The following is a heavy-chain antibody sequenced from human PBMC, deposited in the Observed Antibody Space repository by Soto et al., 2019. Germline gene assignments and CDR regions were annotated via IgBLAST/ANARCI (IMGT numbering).Heavy chain of an antibody. CDR3: ARGLAAAGNWFDP. CDR1: GFTFSSYE. J-gene: IGHJ5*02. D-gene: IGHD6-13*01. Sequence: GGSLRLSCAASGFTFSSYEMNWVRQAPGKGLEWVSYISSSGSTIYYADSVKGRFTISRDNAKNSLYLQMNSLRAEDTAVYYCARGLAAAGNWFDPWGQGTLVTVSS. V-gene: IGHV3-48*03. CDR2: ISSSGSTI.